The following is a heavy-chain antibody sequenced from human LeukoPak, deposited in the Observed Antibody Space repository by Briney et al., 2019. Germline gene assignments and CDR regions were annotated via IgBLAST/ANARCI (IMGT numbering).Heavy chain of an antibody. J-gene: IGHJ4*02. CDR2: IYFSGSL. Sequence: PSETLSLTCNVSGASIRSGDHYWSWLRQPPGKGLEWIGYIYFSGSLYYSPSLKGRLTISVDTSKNQFSLKLSSVTAADTAVYYCASRLLLWFGELIDYWGQGTLVTVSS. CDR1: GASIRSGDHY. CDR3: ASRLLLWFGELIDY. D-gene: IGHD3-10*01. V-gene: IGHV4-30-4*01.